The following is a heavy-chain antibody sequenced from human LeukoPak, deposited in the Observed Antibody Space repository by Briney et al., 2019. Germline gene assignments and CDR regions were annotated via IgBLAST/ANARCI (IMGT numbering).Heavy chain of an antibody. CDR2: INTDGSST. D-gene: IGHD4-17*01. Sequence: GGSLRLSCAASGFTFSSYWMHWVRQAPGKGLVWVSRINTDGSSTNYADSVKGRFSISRDNAKNTLSLQMNSLRDEDTAVYYCARGTTVIRNALDIWGRGTMVTVSS. CDR3: ARGTTVIRNALDI. V-gene: IGHV3-74*01. J-gene: IGHJ3*02. CDR1: GFTFSSYW.